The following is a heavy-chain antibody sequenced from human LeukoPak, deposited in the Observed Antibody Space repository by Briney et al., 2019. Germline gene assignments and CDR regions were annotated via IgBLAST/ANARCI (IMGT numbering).Heavy chain of an antibody. CDR2: ISAYNGNT. CDR1: GYTFTSYG. V-gene: IGHV1-18*01. J-gene: IGHJ5*02. D-gene: IGHD6-13*01. CDR3: ARDQRFGIAAVDSWFDP. Sequence: ASVKVSCKASGYTFTSYGISWVRQAPGQGLEWMGWISAYNGNTNYAQNLQGRVTMTTDTSTSTAYMELRSLRSDDTAVYYCARDQRFGIAAVDSWFDPWGQGTLVTVSS.